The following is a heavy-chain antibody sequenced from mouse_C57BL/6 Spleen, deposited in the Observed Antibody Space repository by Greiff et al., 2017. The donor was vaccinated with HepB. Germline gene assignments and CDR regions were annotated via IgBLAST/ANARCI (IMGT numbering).Heavy chain of an antibody. Sequence: VQLQQPGAELVKPGASVKMSCKASGYTFTSYWITWVKQRPGQGLEWIGDIYPGSGSTNYNEKFKSKATLTVDTSSSTAYMQLSSLTSEDSAVYYCARSSPYYYGSSYAWFAYWGQGTLVTVSA. CDR1: GYTFTSYW. CDR2: IYPGSGST. V-gene: IGHV1-55*01. J-gene: IGHJ3*01. D-gene: IGHD1-1*01. CDR3: ARSSPYYYGSSYAWFAY.